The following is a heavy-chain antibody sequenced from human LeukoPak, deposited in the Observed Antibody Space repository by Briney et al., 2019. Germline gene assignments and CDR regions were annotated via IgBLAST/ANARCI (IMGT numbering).Heavy chain of an antibody. V-gene: IGHV3-23*01. Sequence: GGSLRLSCAASGFTFSSYWMSWVRQAPGKGLEWVSAISGSGGSTYYADSVKGRFTIFRDNSKNTLYLQMNSLRAEDTAVYYCARATGGYGYIDYWGQGTLVTVSS. CDR2: ISGSGGST. CDR1: GFTFSSYW. CDR3: ARATGGYGYIDY. D-gene: IGHD5-18*01. J-gene: IGHJ4*02.